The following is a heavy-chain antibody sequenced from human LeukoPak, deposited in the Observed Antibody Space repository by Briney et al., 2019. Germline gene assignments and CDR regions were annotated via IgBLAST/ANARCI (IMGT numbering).Heavy chain of an antibody. CDR2: TNHSGST. CDR1: GGSFSGYY. D-gene: IGHD4-17*01. J-gene: IGHJ4*02. CDR3: ARDTTVTTLRY. Sequence: SETLSLTCAVYGGSFSGYYWSWLRQPPGKGLEWIGETNHSGSTNYNPSLKSQVTISVDTSKNQFSLKLSSVTAADTAVYYCARDTTVTTLRYWGQGTLVTVSS. V-gene: IGHV4-34*01.